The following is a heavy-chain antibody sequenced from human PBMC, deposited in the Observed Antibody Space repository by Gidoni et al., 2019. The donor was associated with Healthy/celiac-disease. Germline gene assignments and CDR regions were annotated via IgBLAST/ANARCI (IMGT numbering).Heavy chain of an antibody. Sequence: ASGFTVSSNYMSWVRQAPGQGLEWVSVIYSGGSTYYADSVTGRFHISRDNSKNPLYLQMNSLRAEDTALYYCARSDYDSSGYYVYWRYYFDYWGQGTLVTVSS. CDR3: ARSDYDSSGYYVYWRYYFDY. CDR1: GFTVSSNY. J-gene: IGHJ4*02. CDR2: IYSGGST. D-gene: IGHD3-22*01. V-gene: IGHV3-66*01.